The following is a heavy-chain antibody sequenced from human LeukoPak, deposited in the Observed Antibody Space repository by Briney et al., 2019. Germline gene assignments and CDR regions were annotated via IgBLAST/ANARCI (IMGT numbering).Heavy chain of an antibody. J-gene: IGHJ4*02. CDR3: AKGPNYDILTGYLDY. CDR1: GFTFDDYA. Sequence: GGSLRLSCAASGFTFDDYAMHWVRQAPGKGLEWVSGISWNSGSIGYADSVKGRFTISRDNAKNSLYLQTNSLRAEGTALYYCAKGPNYDILTGYLDYWGQGTLVTVSS. V-gene: IGHV3-9*01. CDR2: ISWNSGSI. D-gene: IGHD3-9*01.